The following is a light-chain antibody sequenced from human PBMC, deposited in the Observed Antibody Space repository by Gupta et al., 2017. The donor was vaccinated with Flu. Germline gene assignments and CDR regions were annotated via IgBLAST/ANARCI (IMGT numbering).Light chain of an antibody. CDR2: AAS. J-gene: IGKJ2*01. V-gene: IGKV1-16*01. Sequence: DIQMTQSPSSMSPSVGDGVTIACRTSQDISSRLAWFQQKPGKAPILLLYAASTLQRGVPSRFNGSGSGTDFNLIISNLQPEDSATYYCHQYDVRPYTFGQGTKLEVK. CDR3: HQYDVRPYT. CDR1: QDISSR.